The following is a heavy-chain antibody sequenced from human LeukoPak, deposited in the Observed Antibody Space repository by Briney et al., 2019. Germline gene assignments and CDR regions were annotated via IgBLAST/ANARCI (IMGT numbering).Heavy chain of an antibody. V-gene: IGHV4-34*01. CDR1: GGSFSGYY. CDR3: AGYSYGYVDC. J-gene: IGHJ4*02. CDR2: INHSGST. D-gene: IGHD5-18*01. Sequence: SETLSLTCAVYGGSFSGYYWSWIRQPPGKGLEWIGEINHSGSTNYNPSLKSRVTISVDTSKNQFSLKLSSVTAADTAVYYCAGYSYGYVDCWGQGTLVTVSS.